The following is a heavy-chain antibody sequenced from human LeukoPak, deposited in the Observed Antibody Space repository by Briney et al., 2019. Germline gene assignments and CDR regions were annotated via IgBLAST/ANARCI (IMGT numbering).Heavy chain of an antibody. CDR2: ISSSSTSI. CDR1: GFTFSSYH. J-gene: IGHJ2*01. D-gene: IGHD4-17*01. Sequence: PGGSLRLSCAAPGFTFSSYHMHWVRQAPGKGLEWVSCISSSSTSIYYADSVKGRFTISRDNAENSLFLQMNNLRAEDTAVYYCAKKQDYGDNHWYFDLWGRGTLITVSS. V-gene: IGHV3-48*01. CDR3: AKKQDYGDNHWYFDL.